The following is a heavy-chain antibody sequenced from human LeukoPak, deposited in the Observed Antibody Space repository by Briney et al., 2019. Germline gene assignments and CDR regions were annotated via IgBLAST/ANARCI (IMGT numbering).Heavy chain of an antibody. Sequence: GSLRLSCAASGFTFSSYAMSWVRQAPGKGLEWVSAISGSGGSTYYADSVKGRFTISRDNSKNTLYLQMNSLRAEDTAVYYCAKFTGDCSGGSCYPLRKYYFDYWGQGTLVTVSS. D-gene: IGHD2-15*01. CDR1: GFTFSSYA. J-gene: IGHJ4*02. CDR2: ISGSGGST. V-gene: IGHV3-23*01. CDR3: AKFTGDCSGGSCYPLRKYYFDY.